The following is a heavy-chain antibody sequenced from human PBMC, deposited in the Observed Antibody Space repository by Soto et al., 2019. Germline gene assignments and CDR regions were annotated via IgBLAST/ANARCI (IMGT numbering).Heavy chain of an antibody. Sequence: ASVKVSCKASGYTFTDYFIHWVRQAPGQGLEWMGWINPDNGGTVYAQKFQGRITMARDTPVSTVCMELSGLRSGDTAVYYCTRSTQYSASLEFDFWGQVPLVTFSS. D-gene: IGHD5-12*01. J-gene: IGHJ4*02. CDR1: GYTFTDYF. V-gene: IGHV1-2*02. CDR2: INPDNGGT. CDR3: TRSTQYSASLEFDF.